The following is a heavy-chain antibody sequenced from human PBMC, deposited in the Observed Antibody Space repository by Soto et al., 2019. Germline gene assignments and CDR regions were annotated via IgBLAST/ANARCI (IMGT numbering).Heavy chain of an antibody. CDR2: ISGSGGNT. D-gene: IGHD3-3*02. CDR3: AKGFSSTTPRYFDL. V-gene: IGHV3-23*01. Sequence: EVQLLESGGDLVQAGGSLRLSCAASGFTFSTYAMSWVRQAPGKGLQWVSTISGSGGNTYYADSVKGRFTISRDNSKNTLYLQMNSLRAEDTAIYYCAKGFSSTTPRYFDLWGRGTLVTVSS. CDR1: GFTFSTYA. J-gene: IGHJ2*01.